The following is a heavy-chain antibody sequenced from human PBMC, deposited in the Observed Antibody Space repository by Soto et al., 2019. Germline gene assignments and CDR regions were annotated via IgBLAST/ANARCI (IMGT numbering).Heavy chain of an antibody. J-gene: IGHJ4*02. CDR2: IYYSGST. CDR3: ARHDLSNPSSSWYY. D-gene: IGHD6-13*01. V-gene: IGHV4-39*01. Sequence: QLQLQESGPGLVKPSETLSLTCTVSGGSISSSSYYWGWIRQPPGKGLEWIGSIYYSGSTYYNPSLKSRVTISVDTAKNQFSLKLSSVTAADTAVYYCARHDLSNPSSSWYYWGQGTLVTVSS. CDR1: GGSISSSSYY.